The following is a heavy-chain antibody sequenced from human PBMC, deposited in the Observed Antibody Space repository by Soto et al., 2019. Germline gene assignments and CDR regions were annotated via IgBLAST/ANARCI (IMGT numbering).Heavy chain of an antibody. CDR1: GYTFTSYY. V-gene: IGHV1-46*01. J-gene: IGHJ2*01. CDR3: ARGKQNWNYGIRYFDL. Sequence: QVQLVQSGAEVKKPGASVKVSCKASGYTFTSYYMHWVRQAPGQGLEWMGIINPSGGSTSYAQKCQGRVTMTRDRSTSTVYMELSSLRSEDTAVYYCARGKQNWNYGIRYFDLWGRGTLVTVSS. CDR2: INPSGGST. D-gene: IGHD1-7*01.